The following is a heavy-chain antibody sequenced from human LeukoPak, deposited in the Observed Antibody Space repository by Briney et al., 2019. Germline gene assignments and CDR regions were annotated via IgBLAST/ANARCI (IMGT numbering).Heavy chain of an antibody. V-gene: IGHV3-23*01. D-gene: IGHD1-26*01. Sequence: GGSLRLSCAASGFTFSSYAMSWVRQATGKGLEWVSAISGSGGSTYYADSVKGRFTISRDNSKNTLYLQMNSLRAEDTAVYYCCLVGATVGFDYWGQGTLVTVSS. CDR3: CLVGATVGFDY. CDR1: GFTFSSYA. J-gene: IGHJ4*02. CDR2: ISGSGGST.